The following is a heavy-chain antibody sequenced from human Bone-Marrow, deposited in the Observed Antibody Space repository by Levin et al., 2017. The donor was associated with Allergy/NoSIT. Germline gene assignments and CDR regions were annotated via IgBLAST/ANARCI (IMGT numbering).Heavy chain of an antibody. CDR1: GFTVSTNH. D-gene: IGHD4-23*01. CDR3: SGHGGNSGP. J-gene: IGHJ4*02. Sequence: GGSLRLSCAVFGFTVSTNHVSWVRQAPGKGLDWISGVDNRGDEFYADSVKGRLTAYRDIFTNTIYLQMISLRAADTAVYYCSGHGGNSGPWGQGTLVTVSS. V-gene: IGHV3-53*01. CDR2: VDNRGDE.